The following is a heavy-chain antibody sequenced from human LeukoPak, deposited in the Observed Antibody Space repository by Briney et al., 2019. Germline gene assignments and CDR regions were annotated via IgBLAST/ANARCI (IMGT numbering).Heavy chain of an antibody. V-gene: IGHV3-30*03. Sequence: GGSLRLSCAASGFTLSRYWMSWVRQAPGKGLEWVAVISYDGSNKYYADSVKGRFTISRDNSKNTLYLQMNSLRAEDTAVYYCARDPTGGFDYWGQGTLVTVSS. J-gene: IGHJ4*02. CDR3: ARDPTGGFDY. CDR2: ISYDGSNK. D-gene: IGHD1-26*01. CDR1: GFTLSRYW.